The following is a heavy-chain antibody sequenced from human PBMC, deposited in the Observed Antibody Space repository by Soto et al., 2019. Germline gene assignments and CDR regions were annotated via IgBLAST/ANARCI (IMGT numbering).Heavy chain of an antibody. D-gene: IGHD4-17*01. Sequence: GASVKVSCKVSGYTLTELSMHWVRQAPGKGLEWMGGFDPEDGETIYAQKFQGRVTMTEDTSTDTAYMELSSLRSEDTAVYYCATETHDYGDYVFDYWGQGTLVTVSS. J-gene: IGHJ4*02. CDR3: ATETHDYGDYVFDY. CDR1: GYTLTELS. V-gene: IGHV1-24*01. CDR2: FDPEDGET.